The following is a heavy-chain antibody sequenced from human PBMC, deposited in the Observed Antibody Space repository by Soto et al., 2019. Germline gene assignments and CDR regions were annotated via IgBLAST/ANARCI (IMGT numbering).Heavy chain of an antibody. Sequence: PSETLSLTCTVSGGSISSGGYYWSWIRQHPGKGLEWVGYIYYSGSTYYNPSLKSRVTISVDTSKNQFSLKLSSVTAADTAVYYCARDRADYGDYEGDYYGMDVWGQGTTVTVSS. CDR3: ARDRADYGDYEGDYYGMDV. D-gene: IGHD4-17*01. CDR1: GGSISSGGYY. CDR2: IYYSGST. J-gene: IGHJ6*02. V-gene: IGHV4-31*03.